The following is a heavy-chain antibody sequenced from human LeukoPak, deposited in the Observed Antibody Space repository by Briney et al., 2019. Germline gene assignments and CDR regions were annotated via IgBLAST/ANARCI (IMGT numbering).Heavy chain of an antibody. J-gene: IGHJ5*02. CDR2: ITGSGGST. Sequence: GGSLRLSCAASGFTFSSYAMTCVRQAPGRGLEWVSAITGSGGSTYYADSVKGRFTISRDNSRNTLYLQMNSLRVEDTAVYYCAKGYGTTGTASSNWFDPWGQGTLVTVSS. D-gene: IGHD1-1*01. CDR3: AKGYGTTGTASSNWFDP. V-gene: IGHV3-23*01. CDR1: GFTFSSYA.